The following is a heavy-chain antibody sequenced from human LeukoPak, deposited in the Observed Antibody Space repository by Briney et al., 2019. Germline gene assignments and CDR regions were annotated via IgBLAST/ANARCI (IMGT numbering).Heavy chain of an antibody. CDR1: GYTFTSYD. J-gene: IGHJ6*02. D-gene: IGHD3-10*02. V-gene: IGHV1-8*01. Sequence: AASVTVSCKASGYTFTSYDINWVRQAPGQGLEWMGWMNPNSGNTGYAQKFQGRVTMTRNTSISTAYMELSSLRSEDTAVYYCARGQDYVYGMDVWGQGTTVTVSS. CDR3: ARGQDYVYGMDV. CDR2: MNPNSGNT.